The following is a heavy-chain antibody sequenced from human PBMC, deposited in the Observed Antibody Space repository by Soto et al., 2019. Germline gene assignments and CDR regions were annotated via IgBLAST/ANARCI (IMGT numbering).Heavy chain of an antibody. CDR2: IYDSVST. Sequence: ETLSLTCTVSGGSFGTYYWSWVRQPPGKGLEWIGYIYDSVSTNYNPSLKSRISMSVDTSKNQFSLKLRSVTAADTAVYYCARDRLGLPIDFWGQGTLVTVSS. D-gene: IGHD3-16*01. CDR1: GGSFGTYY. J-gene: IGHJ4*02. V-gene: IGHV4-59*01. CDR3: ARDRLGLPIDF.